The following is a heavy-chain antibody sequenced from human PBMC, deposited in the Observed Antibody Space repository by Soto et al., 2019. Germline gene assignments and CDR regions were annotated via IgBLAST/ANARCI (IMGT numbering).Heavy chain of an antibody. Sequence: GASVKVSCKASGYTFTSYGISWVRQAPGQGLEWMGWISAYNGNTNYAQKLQGRVTMTTDTSTSTAYMELRSLRSDDTAVYYCARVWTPPFLRFLVRLKRSPYRDVWGKGTRLTFS. CDR1: GYTFTSYG. CDR3: ARVWTPPFLRFLVRLKRSPYRDV. CDR2: ISAYNGNT. V-gene: IGHV1-18*01. J-gene: IGHJ6*03. D-gene: IGHD3-3*01.